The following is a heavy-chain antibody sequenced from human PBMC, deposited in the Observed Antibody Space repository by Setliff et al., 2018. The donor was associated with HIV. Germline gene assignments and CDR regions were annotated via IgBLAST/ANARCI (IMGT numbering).Heavy chain of an antibody. CDR3: ARDLRGDSVPATAAKSFDI. Sequence: SETLSLTCAVYGGSFSGYYWSWIRQPPGKGLEWIGEINDSGSTNNNPSLKRRVAMSVDTSKNQFSLKLSSVTAADTAVYYCARDLRGDSVPATAAKSFDIWGQGTLVTVSS. CDR1: GGSFSGYY. V-gene: IGHV4-34*01. CDR2: INDSGST. D-gene: IGHD2-21*02. J-gene: IGHJ3*02.